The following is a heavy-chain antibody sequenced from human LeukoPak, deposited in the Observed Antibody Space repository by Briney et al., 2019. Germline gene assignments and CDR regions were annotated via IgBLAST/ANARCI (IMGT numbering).Heavy chain of an antibody. D-gene: IGHD6-19*01. Sequence: PGGSLRLSCAASGFTFSSYSMNWVRQPPGKGLEWIGEINHSGSTNYNPSLKSRVTISVDTSKNQFSLKLSSVTAADTAVYYYARERVAGAYNWFDPWGQGTLVTVSS. V-gene: IGHV4-34*01. CDR2: INHSGST. CDR3: ARERVAGAYNWFDP. CDR1: GFTFSSYS. J-gene: IGHJ5*02.